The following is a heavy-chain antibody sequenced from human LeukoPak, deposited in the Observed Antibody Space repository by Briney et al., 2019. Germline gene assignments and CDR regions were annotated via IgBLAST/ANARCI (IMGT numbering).Heavy chain of an antibody. CDR1: GFTFSNAW. CDR2: IYTGGST. D-gene: IGHD2/OR15-2a*01. Sequence: GGSLRLSCAASGFTFSNAWMSWVRQPPGKGLEWVSGIYTGGSTYSADSVKGRFTIFRDNSKNTLYVQMNSLRAEDTAVYYCAKDPPIQRGISMYYFDSWGQGTLVTVSS. V-gene: IGHV3-53*01. J-gene: IGHJ4*02. CDR3: AKDPPIQRGISMYYFDS.